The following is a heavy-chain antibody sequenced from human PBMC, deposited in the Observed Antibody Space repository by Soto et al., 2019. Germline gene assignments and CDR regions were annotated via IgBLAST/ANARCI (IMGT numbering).Heavy chain of an antibody. D-gene: IGHD2-21*02. CDR2: IYYSGST. J-gene: IGHJ5*02. V-gene: IGHV4-59*08. CDR1: GGSISSYY. Sequence: PSETLSLTCTVSGGSISSYYWSWIRQPPGKGLEWIGCIYYSGSTNYNPSLKSRVTSSVDTSKNQFSLKLSSVTAADTAVYYCARHPSDFWFDPWGQGTLVTVSS. CDR3: ARHPSDFWFDP.